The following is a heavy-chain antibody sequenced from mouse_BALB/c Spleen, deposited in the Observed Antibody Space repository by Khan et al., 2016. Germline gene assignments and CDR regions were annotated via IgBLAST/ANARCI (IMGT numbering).Heavy chain of an antibody. CDR3: AGSMWTTIDY. CDR2: ISYSGST. V-gene: IGHV3-2*02. J-gene: IGHJ2*01. D-gene: IGHD1-1*02. CDR1: GYSITSDYA. Sequence: EVQLQESGPGLVKPSQSLSLTCTVTGYSITSDYAWNWIRQFPGDKLEWMGYISYSGSTSYNPSLKSRISLTRDTSKNQFFLQLNSVTTEDTATYCCAGSMWTTIDYWGQGTTLTVSS.